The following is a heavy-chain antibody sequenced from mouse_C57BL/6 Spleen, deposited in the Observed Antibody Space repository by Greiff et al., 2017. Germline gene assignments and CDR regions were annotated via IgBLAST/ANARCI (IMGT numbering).Heavy chain of an antibody. V-gene: IGHV1-55*01. D-gene: IGHD2-4*01. Sequence: QVQLQQPGAELVKPGASVKMSCTASGYTFTSYWITWVKQRPGQGLEWIGDIYPGSGSTNYNEKFKSKATLTVDTSSSTAYMQLSSLTSEDSAVYYCARTYDYDWYFDVWGTGTTVTVSS. CDR1: GYTFTSYW. CDR2: IYPGSGST. J-gene: IGHJ1*03. CDR3: ARTYDYDWYFDV.